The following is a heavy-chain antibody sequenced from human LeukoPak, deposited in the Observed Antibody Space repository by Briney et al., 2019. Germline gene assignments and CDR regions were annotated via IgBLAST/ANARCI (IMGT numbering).Heavy chain of an antibody. CDR1: GFTFSSYA. J-gene: IGHJ4*02. CDR3: ARDSGYFDY. CDR2: ISYDGSNK. Sequence: GGSLRLSCAASGFTFSSYAMHWVRQAPGKGLEWVAVISYDGSNKYYADSVKGRFTISRDNSKNTLYLQMNSLRAEDTAVYYCARDSGYFDYWGQGTLVTVSS. V-gene: IGHV3-30-3*01. D-gene: IGHD1-26*01.